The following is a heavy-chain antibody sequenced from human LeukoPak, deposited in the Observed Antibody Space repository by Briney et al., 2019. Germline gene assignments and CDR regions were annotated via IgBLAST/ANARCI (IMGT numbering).Heavy chain of an antibody. CDR1: GASISSHY. V-gene: IGHV4-4*07. D-gene: IGHD2-2*01. CDR2: IYSSGGT. Sequence: SETPSLTSSVAGASISSHYWSCIRQPAPEGLEGVGRIYSSGGTNYNPSLESRVTISLDTSKNQFSLNLGSVTAADTAVYYCARLPRGYCSSTSCYAGEYYYYGMDVWGQGTTVTVSS. J-gene: IGHJ6*02. CDR3: ARLPRGYCSSTSCYAGEYYYYGMDV.